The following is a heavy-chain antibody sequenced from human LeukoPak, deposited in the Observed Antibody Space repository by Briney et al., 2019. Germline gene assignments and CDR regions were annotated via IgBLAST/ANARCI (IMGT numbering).Heavy chain of an antibody. V-gene: IGHV1-8*01. J-gene: IGHJ6*02. CDR1: GYTFTSYD. D-gene: IGHD2-2*01. CDR3: AREIVVVPAADYYYYGMDV. CDR2: MNPNSGNT. Sequence: GASVKVSCKASGYTFTSYDINWVRQATGQGLERMGWMNPNSGNTGYAQKFQGRVTMTRNTSISTAYMELSSLRSEDTAVYYCAREIVVVPAADYYYYGMDVWGQGTMVTVSS.